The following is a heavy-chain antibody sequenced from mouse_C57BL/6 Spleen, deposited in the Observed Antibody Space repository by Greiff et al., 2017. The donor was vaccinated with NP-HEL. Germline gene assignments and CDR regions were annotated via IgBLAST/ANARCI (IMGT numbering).Heavy chain of an antibody. V-gene: IGHV5-6*01. Sequence: EVQLVESGGDLVKPGGSLKLSCAASGFTFSSYGMSWVRQTPDKRLEWVATISSGGSYTYYPDSVKGRFTISRDNAKNTLYLQRSSLKSEDTAMYYCARPDSSGYVDYWGQGTTLTVSS. CDR1: GFTFSSYG. D-gene: IGHD3-2*02. CDR2: ISSGGSYT. J-gene: IGHJ2*01. CDR3: ARPDSSGYVDY.